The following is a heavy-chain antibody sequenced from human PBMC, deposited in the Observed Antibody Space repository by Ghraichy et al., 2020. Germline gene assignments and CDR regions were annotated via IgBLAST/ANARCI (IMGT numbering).Heavy chain of an antibody. CDR3: SRHEGGSYARAFDI. D-gene: IGHD3-16*01. V-gene: IGHV4-28*01. CDR1: GYSITTNNW. CDR2: IYYSGST. Sequence: SHTLSLTCAVSGYSITTNNWWAWIRQPPGKGLEWIGYIYYSGSTHYNPSLTSRVTMSVDTSKNQFSLKLTSVTAEDTAVYFCSRHEGGSYARAFDIWGPGTMVTVSS. J-gene: IGHJ3*02.